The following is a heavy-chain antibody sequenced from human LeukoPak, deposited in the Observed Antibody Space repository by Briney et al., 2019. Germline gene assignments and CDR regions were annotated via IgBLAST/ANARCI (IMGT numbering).Heavy chain of an antibody. Sequence: GGSLRLSCAASGFTFDDYAMHWVRQAPGKGLEWVSGISWNSGSIGYADSVKGRFTISRDNAKNSLYLQMNSLRAEDTALYYCAKSYYGSGGGFDYWGQGTLVTVSS. J-gene: IGHJ4*02. CDR2: ISWNSGSI. D-gene: IGHD3-10*01. V-gene: IGHV3-9*01. CDR1: GFTFDDYA. CDR3: AKSYYGSGGGFDY.